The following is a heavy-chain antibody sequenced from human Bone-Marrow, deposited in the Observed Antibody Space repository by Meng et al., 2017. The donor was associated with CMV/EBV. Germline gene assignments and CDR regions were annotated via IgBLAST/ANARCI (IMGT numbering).Heavy chain of an antibody. V-gene: IGHV3-15*01. Sequence: GGSLRLSCAASGFTFSSYWMSWVRQAPGKGLEWVGRIKSKTDGGTTDYAAPVKGRFTISRDDSKNTLYLQMNSLKTEDTAVYYCTTDGVVVVPAAFDYWGQGTLVTVSS. D-gene: IGHD2-2*01. J-gene: IGHJ4*02. CDR3: TTDGVVVVPAAFDY. CDR1: GFTFSSYW. CDR2: IKSKTDGGTT.